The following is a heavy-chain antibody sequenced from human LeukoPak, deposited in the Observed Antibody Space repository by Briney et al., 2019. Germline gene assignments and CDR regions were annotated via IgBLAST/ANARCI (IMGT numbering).Heavy chain of an antibody. J-gene: IGHJ6*03. V-gene: IGHV4-34*01. CDR1: SGSFSGYF. CDR3: ARLGMVRGLILTYNYNMDV. D-gene: IGHD3-10*01. CDR2: INQNGVT. Sequence: PSGTLSLTCGISSGSFSGYFWSWIRQPPGKGLEWIGEINQNGVTNYNPSLKSRTSISIDTSTKQFSLSMSAVTAADTAVYYCARLGMVRGLILTYNYNMDVWGKGTTVTISS.